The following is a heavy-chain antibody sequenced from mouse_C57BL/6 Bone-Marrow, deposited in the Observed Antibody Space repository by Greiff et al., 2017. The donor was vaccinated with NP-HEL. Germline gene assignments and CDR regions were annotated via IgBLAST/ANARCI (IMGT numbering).Heavy chain of an antibody. CDR3: TRNGSSYGYFDV. D-gene: IGHD1-1*01. Sequence: DVMLVESGEGLVKPGGSLKLSCAASGFTFSSYAMSWVRQTPEKRLEWVAYISSGGDYIYYADTVKGRFTISRDNARNTLYLQMSSLKSEDTAMYYCTRNGSSYGYFDVWGTGTTVTVSS. CDR2: ISSGGDYI. J-gene: IGHJ1*03. CDR1: GFTFSSYA. V-gene: IGHV5-9-1*02.